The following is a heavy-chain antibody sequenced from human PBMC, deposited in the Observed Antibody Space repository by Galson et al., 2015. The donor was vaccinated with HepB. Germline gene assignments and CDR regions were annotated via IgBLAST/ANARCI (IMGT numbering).Heavy chain of an antibody. Sequence: SLRLSCAASGFTFADYTLHWVRQAPGKGLEWVSLINWDGGSTYYADSVKGRFTVSRDNTKTSLYLQMNSLTLEDTALYYCARAFDLETPMVPHYWGQGTLVTVSA. J-gene: IGHJ4*02. CDR2: INWDGGST. CDR1: GFTFADYT. CDR3: ARAFDLETPMVPHY. V-gene: IGHV3-43*01. D-gene: IGHD4-23*01.